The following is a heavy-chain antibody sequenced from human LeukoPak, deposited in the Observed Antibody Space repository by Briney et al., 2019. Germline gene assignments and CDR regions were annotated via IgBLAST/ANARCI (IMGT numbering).Heavy chain of an antibody. CDR2: IIPIFGTA. V-gene: IGHV1-69*13. J-gene: IGHJ5*02. CDR1: GGTFSSYA. D-gene: IGHD3-10*01. Sequence: SVKVSCKASGGTFSSYAISWVRQAPGQGLEWMGGIIPIFGTANYAQKFQGRVTITADESTSTAYMELSSLRSEDTAVYYCARSDYYGSGSYSWGQGTLVTVSS. CDR3: ARSDYYGSGSYS.